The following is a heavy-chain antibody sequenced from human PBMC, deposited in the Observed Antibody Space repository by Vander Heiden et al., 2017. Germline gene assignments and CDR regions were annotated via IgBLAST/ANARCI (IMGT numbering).Heavy chain of an antibody. CDR1: GCSFTSYW. Sequence: EVQLVQSGAEVKKPGESLKISCTGSGCSFTSYWIGWVRQMTGKGLEWMGIIYPGDSDTRYSPSFQGQVTISADKSISTAYLQWSSLKASDTAMYYCARLVLLWFGELGGPFDPWGQGTLVTVSS. CDR2: IYPGDSDT. CDR3: ARLVLLWFGELGGPFDP. V-gene: IGHV5-51*01. J-gene: IGHJ5*02. D-gene: IGHD3-10*01.